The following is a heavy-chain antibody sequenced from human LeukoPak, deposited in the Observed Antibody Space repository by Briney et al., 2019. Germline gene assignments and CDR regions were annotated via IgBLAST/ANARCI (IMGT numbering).Heavy chain of an antibody. J-gene: IGHJ5*02. Sequence: GGSLRLSCAASGFTFSTYWMHWVRQAPGKGLVWVSRINSDGSSTSFADSVKGRFTISRDNAKNTLCLQMNSLRVDDTAVYYCARACSGGSCYGFGMSRFDPWGQGTLVTVSS. CDR2: INSDGSST. CDR1: GFTFSTYW. CDR3: ARACSGGSCYGFGMSRFDP. V-gene: IGHV3-74*01. D-gene: IGHD2-15*01.